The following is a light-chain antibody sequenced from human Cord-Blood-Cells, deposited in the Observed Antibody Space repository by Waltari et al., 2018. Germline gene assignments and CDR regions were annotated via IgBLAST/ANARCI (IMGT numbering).Light chain of an antibody. CDR2: DAS. J-gene: IGKJ3*01. CDR1: QSVSSY. V-gene: IGKV3-11*01. CDR3: QQRSNWPPFT. Sequence: EIVLTQSPATLSLSPGERATLSCRASQSVSSYLAWYQQKPGQDPRLLIYDASNRATGIPARFSGSGSGTEFTLTISSLEPEDFAVYYCQQRSNWPPFTFGPGTKVDIK.